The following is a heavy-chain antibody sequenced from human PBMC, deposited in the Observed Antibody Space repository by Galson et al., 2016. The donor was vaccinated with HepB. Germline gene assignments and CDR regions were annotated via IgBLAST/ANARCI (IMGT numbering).Heavy chain of an antibody. CDR3: ARAKGLLEWLVRYYFDY. J-gene: IGHJ4*02. Sequence: SLRLSCAASGFIFSSYTMNWVRQAPGKGPEWVSSISSSSSYVDYADTVKGRFTISRDNAKNSLYLQMNSLRAEDTVVYYCARAKGLLEWLVRYYFDYWGQGTLVTVSS. CDR1: GFIFSSYT. D-gene: IGHD3-3*01. CDR2: ISSSSSYV. V-gene: IGHV3-21*01.